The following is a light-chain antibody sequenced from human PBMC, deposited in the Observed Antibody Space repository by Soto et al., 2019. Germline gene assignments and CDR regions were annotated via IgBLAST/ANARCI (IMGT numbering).Light chain of an antibody. CDR3: QSYDSNQGVV. J-gene: IGLJ2*01. CDR1: SGSIASNY. CDR2: EDN. V-gene: IGLV6-57*04. Sequence: NFMLTQPHSVSESPGKTVTISCTRSSGSIASNYVQWYQQRPGSAPTIVIFEDNQRPSGVPDRISGSIDSSSNSASLTISGLKTEDEAEYYCQSYDSNQGVVFGGGTKVTVL.